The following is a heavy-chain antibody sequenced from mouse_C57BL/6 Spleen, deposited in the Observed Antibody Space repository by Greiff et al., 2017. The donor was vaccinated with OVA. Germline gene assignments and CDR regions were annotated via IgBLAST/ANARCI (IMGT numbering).Heavy chain of an antibody. Sequence: EVMLVESGGGLVQPKGSLKLSCAASGFSFNTYAMNWVRQAPGKGLEWVARIRSKSNNYATYDAESVKDRFTISRDDSESMLYLQMNNLKTEDTAMYYCVREEPNFYYYAMDYWGQGTSVTVSS. D-gene: IGHD4-1*02. CDR3: VREEPNFYYYAMDY. V-gene: IGHV10-1*01. J-gene: IGHJ4*01. CDR1: GFSFNTYA. CDR2: IRSKSNNYAT.